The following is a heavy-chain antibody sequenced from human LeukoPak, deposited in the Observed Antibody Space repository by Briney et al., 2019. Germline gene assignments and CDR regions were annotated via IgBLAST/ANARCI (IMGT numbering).Heavy chain of an antibody. V-gene: IGHV1-69*13. Sequence: EASVKVSCKASGGTFSNYAISWVRQAPGQGLEWMGGILPIFDTGNYAQKFQGRVTVTADASTSTAYMELSSLRSEDTAVYYCARSNYGGHSGVWFDPWGQGTLVTVSS. D-gene: IGHD4-23*01. J-gene: IGHJ5*02. CDR2: ILPIFDTG. CDR1: GGTFSNYA. CDR3: ARSNYGGHSGVWFDP.